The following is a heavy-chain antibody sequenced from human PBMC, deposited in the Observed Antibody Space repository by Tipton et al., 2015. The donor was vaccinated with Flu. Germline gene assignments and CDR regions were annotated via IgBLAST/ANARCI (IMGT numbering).Heavy chain of an antibody. CDR3: ARRDYSNYVSEPKNWFDP. J-gene: IGHJ5*02. D-gene: IGHD4-11*01. V-gene: IGHV4-39*01. CDR2: IYSSGSA. CDR1: GGSISSSSDY. Sequence: LRLSCNVSGGSISSSSDYWGWIRQPPGKGLEWIGTIYSSGSAYFNPSLRSRVTISADTSKNQFSLRLSSVTAADTAVYYCARRDYSNYVSEPKNWFDPWGQGTLVTVSS.